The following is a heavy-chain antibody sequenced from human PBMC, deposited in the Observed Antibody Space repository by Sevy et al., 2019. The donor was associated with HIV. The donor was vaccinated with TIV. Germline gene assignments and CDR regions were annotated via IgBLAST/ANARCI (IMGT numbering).Heavy chain of an antibody. D-gene: IGHD4-17*01. CDR2: IYTSGSI. CDR3: ARGLAYYFDS. J-gene: IGHJ4*02. CDR1: GGSISSYY. Sequence: SETLSLTCTVSGGSISSYYWSWIRQPAGKGLEWIGRIYTSGSINYNPSLKSRITMSVDTSKNQFSLNLISVTAADTAVYYCARGLAYYFDSWGQGTLVTVSS. V-gene: IGHV4-4*07.